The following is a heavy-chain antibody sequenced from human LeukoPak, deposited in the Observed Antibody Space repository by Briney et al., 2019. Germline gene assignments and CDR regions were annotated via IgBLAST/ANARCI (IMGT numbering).Heavy chain of an antibody. D-gene: IGHD6-13*01. Sequence: GGSLRLSCAASGFTFSSYSMNWVRQAPGKGLEWVSSISSSSSYIYYADSVKGRFTISRDNAKNSLYLQMNSLRAEDTAVYYCARDRPKGIAAAGPGWFDPWGQGTLVTVSS. CDR2: ISSSSSYI. V-gene: IGHV3-21*01. CDR3: ARDRPKGIAAAGPGWFDP. CDR1: GFTFSSYS. J-gene: IGHJ5*02.